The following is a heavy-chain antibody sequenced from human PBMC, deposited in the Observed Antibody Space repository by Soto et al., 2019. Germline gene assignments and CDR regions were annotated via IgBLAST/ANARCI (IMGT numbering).Heavy chain of an antibody. V-gene: IGHV1-3*01. Sequence: QVQLVQSGAEVKKPGASVKVSCKASGYTFTSYAMHWVRQAPGQRLEWMGWINAGNGNTKYSQKFQGRVTITRDTSASTAYMELSSLRSEDTAVYYCARVHTVTKEFDYWGQGTLVTVSS. CDR2: INAGNGNT. D-gene: IGHD4-17*01. CDR1: GYTFTSYA. J-gene: IGHJ4*02. CDR3: ARVHTVTKEFDY.